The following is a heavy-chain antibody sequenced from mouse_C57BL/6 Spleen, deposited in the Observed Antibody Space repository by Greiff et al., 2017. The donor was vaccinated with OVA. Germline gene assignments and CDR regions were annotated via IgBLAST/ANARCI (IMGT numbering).Heavy chain of an antibody. Sequence: VQLQQSGGGLVKPGGSLKLSCAASGFTFSDYGMHWVRQAPEKGLEWVAYISSGSSTIYYADTVKGRFTISRDNAKNTLFLQMTSLRSEDTAMYYCARTPSTTVVAPYYAMDYWGQGTSVTVSS. CDR1: GFTFSDYG. D-gene: IGHD1-1*01. CDR2: ISSGSSTI. CDR3: ARTPSTTVVAPYYAMDY. V-gene: IGHV5-17*01. J-gene: IGHJ4*01.